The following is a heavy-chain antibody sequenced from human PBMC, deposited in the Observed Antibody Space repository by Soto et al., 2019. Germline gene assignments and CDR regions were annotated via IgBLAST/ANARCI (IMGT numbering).Heavy chain of an antibody. CDR2: ISYDGSEK. CDR3: AKAGRDSSSAMDV. CDR1: GFTFSSFG. Sequence: PGGSLRLSCAASGFTFSSFGMHWVRLAPDKGLECVAFISYDGSEKYYADSVKGRFTISRDNSQNTLYLHMNSLRVDDTAVYYCAKAGRDSSSAMDVWGRGTTVTV. J-gene: IGHJ6*02. D-gene: IGHD6-13*01. V-gene: IGHV3-30*18.